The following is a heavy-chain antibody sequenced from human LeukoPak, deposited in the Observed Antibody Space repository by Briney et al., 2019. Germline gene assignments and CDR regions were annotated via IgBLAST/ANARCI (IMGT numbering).Heavy chain of an antibody. CDR2: ISGTGGST. D-gene: IGHD1-14*01. CDR3: ARGTPTTRDFDY. V-gene: IGHV3-23*01. Sequence: PGGSLRLSCAASGFSFSNYAMSWVRQAPGKGLEWVSAISGTGGSTYYADSVKGRFTFSRDNAKNSLFLQMNSLRAEDTAVYYCARGTPTTRDFDYWGQGTLVTVSS. CDR1: GFSFSNYA. J-gene: IGHJ4*02.